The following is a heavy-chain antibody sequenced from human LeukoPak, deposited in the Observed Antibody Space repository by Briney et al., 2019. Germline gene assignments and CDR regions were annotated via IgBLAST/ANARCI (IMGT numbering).Heavy chain of an antibody. CDR2: MNPNSGYT. Sequence: GASVKVSCKTSGYSFTSSDINWVRQASGQGLEWMGWMNPNSGYTGYTQKFQGRITLTRSTSIGTAYMELNSLTSEDTAVYYCARGGTVAGSAVLCSYWGQGTLVTVSS. CDR1: GYSFTSSD. J-gene: IGHJ4*02. D-gene: IGHD6-19*01. CDR3: ARGGTVAGSAVLCSY. V-gene: IGHV1-8*01.